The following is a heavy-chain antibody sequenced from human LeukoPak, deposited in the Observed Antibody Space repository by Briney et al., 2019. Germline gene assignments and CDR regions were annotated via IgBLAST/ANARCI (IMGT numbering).Heavy chain of an antibody. D-gene: IGHD2-2*01. CDR1: GYTFTGYH. CDR3: ARDYCSSTSCLFDY. J-gene: IGHJ4*02. Sequence: ASVTVSCKTSGYTFTGYHMHWVRQAPGQGLEWMGRINPNSGDTNYAQKFQGRVTMTRDTSISTAYMELSRLRSDDTAVYYCARDYCSSTSCLFDYWGQGTLVTVSS. CDR2: INPNSGDT. V-gene: IGHV1-2*06.